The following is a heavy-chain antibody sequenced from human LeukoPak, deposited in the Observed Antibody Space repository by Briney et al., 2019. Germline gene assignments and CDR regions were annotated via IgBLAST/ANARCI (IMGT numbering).Heavy chain of an antibody. V-gene: IGHV4-34*01. CDR1: GGSFSGYY. Sequence: SETLSLTCAVYGGSFSGYYWSWIRQPPGKGLEWIGEINHSGSTNYNPSLKSRVTISVDTSKNQFSLKLSSVTAADTAVDYCARGRTTYYGSGSYSFPRGMDVWGQGTTVTVSS. CDR2: INHSGST. D-gene: IGHD3-10*01. CDR3: ARGRTTYYGSGSYSFPRGMDV. J-gene: IGHJ6*02.